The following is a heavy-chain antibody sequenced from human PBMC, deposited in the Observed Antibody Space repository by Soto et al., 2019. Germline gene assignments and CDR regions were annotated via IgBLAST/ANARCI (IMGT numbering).Heavy chain of an antibody. D-gene: IGHD3-3*01. V-gene: IGHV4-30-4*08. CDR2: IYYSGST. Sequence: SETLSLTCTVSGGSISSGGYYWSWIRQHPGKGLEYIGYIYYSGSTYYNPSLKNRVTISVDTSKNQFSLKLSSVTAADTAVYYCARGGHDDFWSGSPPYGMDVWGQGTTVTVSS. CDR3: ARGGHDDFWSGSPPYGMDV. J-gene: IGHJ6*02. CDR1: GGSISSGGYY.